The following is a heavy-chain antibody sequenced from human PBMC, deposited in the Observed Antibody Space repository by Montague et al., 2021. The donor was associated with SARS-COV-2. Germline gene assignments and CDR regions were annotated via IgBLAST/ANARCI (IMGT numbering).Heavy chain of an antibody. CDR1: GFTFSSYE. V-gene: IGHV3-48*03. J-gene: IGHJ4*02. Sequence: SLRLSCVASGFTFSSYEMNWVRQAPGKGLEWVSYISSSGSTIYYSDSXKGRFTISRDNAKNSLYLQMNSLRAEDTAVYYCARRASYYDFWSGSMEYFDYWGQGTLVTVSS. CDR2: ISSSGSTI. D-gene: IGHD3-3*01. CDR3: ARRASYYDFWSGSMEYFDY.